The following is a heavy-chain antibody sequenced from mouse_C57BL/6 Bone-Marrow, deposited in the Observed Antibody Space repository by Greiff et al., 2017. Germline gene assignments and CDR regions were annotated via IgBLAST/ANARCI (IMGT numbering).Heavy chain of an antibody. J-gene: IGHJ4*01. CDR3: ARDADYYGSSYRNDAMDY. V-gene: IGHV7-1*01. CDR1: GFTFSDFY. CDR2: SRNKANDYTT. D-gene: IGHD1-1*01. Sequence: EVNVVESGGGLVQSGRSLRLSCATSGFTFSDFYMEWVRQAPGKGLEWIAASRNKANDYTTEYSESVKGRFIVSRDTSQSILYLQMNAPRSEDTAIYCCARDADYYGSSYRNDAMDYWGQGTSVTVSS.